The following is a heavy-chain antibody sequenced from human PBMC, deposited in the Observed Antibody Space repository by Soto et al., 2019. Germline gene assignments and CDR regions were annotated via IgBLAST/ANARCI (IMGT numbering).Heavy chain of an antibody. Sequence: PSETLSLTCAVHGGSFSGYYWSWIRQPPGKGLEWIGEINHSGSTNYNPSLKSRVTISVDTSKNQFSLKLSSVTAADTAVYYCARERGERWLQPHKYYFDYWGQGTLVTVSS. D-gene: IGHD3-16*01. CDR3: ARERGERWLQPHKYYFDY. CDR1: GGSFSGYY. J-gene: IGHJ4*02. CDR2: INHSGST. V-gene: IGHV4-34*01.